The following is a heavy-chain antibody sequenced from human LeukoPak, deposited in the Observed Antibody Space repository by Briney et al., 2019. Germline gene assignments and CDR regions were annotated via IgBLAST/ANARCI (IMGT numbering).Heavy chain of an antibody. CDR2: INPDTGRT. V-gene: IGHV1-2*02. CDR3: ATVATPFGMDV. J-gene: IGHJ6*02. CDR1: RDTFTGYY. Sequence: EASVTVSCTTSRDTFTGYYLHWVRQAPGQGLEWMGWINPDTGRTDSAQKFQGRVTLTRDTSISTAYMEMNRLESDDTAVYYCATVATPFGMDVWGQGTTVIVS. D-gene: IGHD2-15*01.